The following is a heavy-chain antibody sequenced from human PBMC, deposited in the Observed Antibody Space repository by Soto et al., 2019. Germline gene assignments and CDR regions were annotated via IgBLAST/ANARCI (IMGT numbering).Heavy chain of an antibody. CDR2: IYYSGST. Sequence: KTSETLSLTCTVSGGSISSSSYYWGWIRQPPGKGLEWIGSIYYSGSTYYNPSLKSRVTISVDTSKNQFSLKLSSVTAADTAVYYCAGTIVGATGYYYYYGMDVWGQGTTVTVSS. CDR3: AGTIVGATGYYYYYGMDV. D-gene: IGHD1-26*01. CDR1: GGSISSSSYY. J-gene: IGHJ6*02. V-gene: IGHV4-39*01.